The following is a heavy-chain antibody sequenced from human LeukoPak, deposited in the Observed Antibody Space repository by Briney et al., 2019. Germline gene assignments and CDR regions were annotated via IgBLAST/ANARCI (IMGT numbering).Heavy chain of an antibody. Sequence: ASVKVSCKASGYTFTGYYMHWVRQAPGQGLEWMGWINPNSGGTNYAQKFQGWVTMTRDTSISTAYMELSRLGSDDTAVYYCARSYDSSGYYYYYGMDVWGQGTTVTVSS. CDR3: ARSYDSSGYYYYYGMDV. CDR1: GYTFTGYY. J-gene: IGHJ6*02. D-gene: IGHD3-22*01. V-gene: IGHV1-2*04. CDR2: INPNSGGT.